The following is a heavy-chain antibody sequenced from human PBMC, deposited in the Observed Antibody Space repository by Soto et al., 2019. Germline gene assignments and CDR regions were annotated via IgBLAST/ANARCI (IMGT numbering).Heavy chain of an antibody. J-gene: IGHJ6*03. CDR1: GGSIGSYY. CDR2: IYYSGST. Sequence: SETLSLTCTVSGGSIGSYYWSWIRQPPGKGLEWIGYIYYSGSTNYNPSLKSRVTISVDTSKNQFSLKLSSVTAADTAVYYCARVPHYYGSGSYYNKLNYYYYYYMGVWGKGTTVTVSS. CDR3: ARVPHYYGSGSYYNKLNYYYYYYMGV. D-gene: IGHD3-10*01. V-gene: IGHV4-59*01.